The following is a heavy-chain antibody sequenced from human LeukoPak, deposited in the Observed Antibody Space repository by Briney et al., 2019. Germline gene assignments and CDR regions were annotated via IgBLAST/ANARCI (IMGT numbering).Heavy chain of an antibody. J-gene: IGHJ3*02. V-gene: IGHV4-30-2*01. CDR1: GGSISSGGYY. D-gene: IGHD3-3*01. CDR3: ARARLLLENAFDI. Sequence: SETLSLTCTVSGGSISSGGYYWSWIRQPPGKGLEWIGYIYHSGSTYYNPSLKSRVTISVDRSKNQFSLKLSSVTAADTAVYYCARARLLLENAFDIWGQGTMVTVSS. CDR2: IYHSGST.